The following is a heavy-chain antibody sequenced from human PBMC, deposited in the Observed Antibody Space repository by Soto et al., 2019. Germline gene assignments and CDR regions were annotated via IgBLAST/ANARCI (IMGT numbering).Heavy chain of an antibody. CDR3: ARIGDSSLYLPYFDY. J-gene: IGHJ4*02. D-gene: IGHD2-21*02. Sequence: QVQLVESGGGVVQPGRSLRLSCAVSGFTLSDYDMHWVRQAPGKGLEWAAVISNDGSNEYYGDSVKGRFTIFRDTSKNTMYLQMNSLRADDTAVYYCARIGDSSLYLPYFDYWVQGTLVSVSS. V-gene: IGHV3-30*03. CDR1: GFTLSDYD. CDR2: ISNDGSNE.